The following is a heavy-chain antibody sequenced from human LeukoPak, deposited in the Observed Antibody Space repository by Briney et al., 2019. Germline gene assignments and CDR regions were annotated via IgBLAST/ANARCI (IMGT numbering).Heavy chain of an antibody. J-gene: IGHJ5*02. D-gene: IGHD6-19*01. V-gene: IGHV1-8*03. CDR1: GYTFTSYD. CDR2: MNPNSGNT. Sequence: ASVKVSCKASGYTFTSYDINWVRQATGQGLEWMGWMNPNSGNTGYAQKFQGRVTITRNTSISTAYMELSSLRSEDTAVYYCAREAMARAVAGMNWFDPWGQGTLVTVSS. CDR3: AREAMARAVAGMNWFDP.